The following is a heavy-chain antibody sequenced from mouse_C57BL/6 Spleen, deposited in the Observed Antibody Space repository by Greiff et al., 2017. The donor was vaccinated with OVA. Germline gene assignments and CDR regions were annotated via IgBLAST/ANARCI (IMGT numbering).Heavy chain of an antibody. J-gene: IGHJ4*01. CDR2: ISYDGSN. CDR3: ARGNNYLYAMDY. CDR1: GYSITSGYY. D-gene: IGHD5-2*01. V-gene: IGHV3-6*01. Sequence: EVKLQESGPGLVKPSQSLSLTCSVTGYSITSGYYWNWIRQFPGNKLEWMGYISYDGSNNYNPSLKNRISITRDTSKNQFFLKLNSVTTEDTATYYCARGNNYLYAMDYWGQGTSVTVSS.